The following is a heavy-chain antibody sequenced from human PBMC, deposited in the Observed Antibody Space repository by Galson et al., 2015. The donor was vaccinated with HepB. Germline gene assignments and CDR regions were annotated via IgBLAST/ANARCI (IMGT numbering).Heavy chain of an antibody. J-gene: IGHJ3*02. D-gene: IGHD1-26*01. Sequence: SVKVSCKASGGTFSSYTISWVRQAPGQGLEWMGRIIPILGVANYAQKFQGRVTITADKSTSTAYMELSSLRSEDTAVYYCARGLRRGSYPSDAFDIWGQGTMVTVSS. CDR2: IIPILGVA. CDR3: ARGLRRGSYPSDAFDI. CDR1: GGTFSSYT. V-gene: IGHV1-69*02.